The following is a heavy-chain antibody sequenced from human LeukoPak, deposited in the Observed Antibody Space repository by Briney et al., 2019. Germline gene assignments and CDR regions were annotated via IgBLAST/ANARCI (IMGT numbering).Heavy chain of an antibody. CDR2: IFYSGST. Sequence: SETLSLTCTVSGGSISSYYWSWIRQPPGKGLEWIGYIFYSGSTNYNPSLKSRVTISVDTSKNQFSLKLSSVTAADTAVYYCAARSSRGSDYWGQGTLVTVSS. CDR1: GGSISSYY. V-gene: IGHV4-59*08. CDR3: AARSSRGSDY. D-gene: IGHD3-10*01. J-gene: IGHJ4*02.